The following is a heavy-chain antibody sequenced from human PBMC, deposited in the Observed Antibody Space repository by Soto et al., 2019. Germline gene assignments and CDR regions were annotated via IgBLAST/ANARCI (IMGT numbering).Heavy chain of an antibody. CDR2: IIPIFGTA. V-gene: IGHV1-69*13. CDR1: GGTFSSYA. D-gene: IGHD5-12*01. J-gene: IGHJ3*02. CDR3: AREKMDIVATIGGPRDDAFDI. Sequence: SVKVSCKASGGTFSSYAISWVRQAPGRGLEWMGGIIPIFGTANYAQKFQGRVTITADESTSTAYMELSSLRSEDTAVYYCAREKMDIVATIGGPRDDAFDIWGQGTMVTVSS.